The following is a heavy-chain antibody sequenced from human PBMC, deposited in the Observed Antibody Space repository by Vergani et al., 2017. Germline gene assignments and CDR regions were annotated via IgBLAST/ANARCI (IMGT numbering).Heavy chain of an antibody. Sequence: EVQLLESGGGLVQPGGSLRLSCAASGFTFSSYAMSWVRQAPGKGLEWVSAISGSGGSTYYADSVKGRFTVSRDNSKNTLYLQMNSLRVEDTAVYYCAKDPMIRAYYYGSGSLDYWGQGTLVTVSS. CDR1: GFTFSSYA. CDR3: AKDPMIRAYYYGSGSLDY. V-gene: IGHV3-23*01. J-gene: IGHJ4*02. CDR2: ISGSGGST. D-gene: IGHD3-10*01.